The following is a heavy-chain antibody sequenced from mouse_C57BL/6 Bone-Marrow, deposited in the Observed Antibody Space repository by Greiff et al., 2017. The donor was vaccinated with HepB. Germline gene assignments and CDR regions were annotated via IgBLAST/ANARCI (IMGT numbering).Heavy chain of an antibody. J-gene: IGHJ2*01. D-gene: IGHD1-1*01. V-gene: IGHV1-76*01. CDR3: ARLGTTVVSFDY. CDR1: GYTFTDYY. Sequence: VKLQQSGAELVRPGASVKLSCKASGYTFTDYYINWVKQRPGQGLEWIARIYPGSGNTYYNEKFKGKATLTAEKSSSTAYMQLSSLTSEDSAVYFGARLGTTVVSFDYWGQGTTLTVSS. CDR2: IYPGSGNT.